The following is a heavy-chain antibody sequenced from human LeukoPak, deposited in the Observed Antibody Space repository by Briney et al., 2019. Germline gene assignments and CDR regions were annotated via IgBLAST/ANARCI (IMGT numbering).Heavy chain of an antibody. V-gene: IGHV3-23*01. J-gene: IGHJ1*01. CDR2: ISGSGGST. CDR3: AKDETREYFQH. Sequence: TGGSLRLSCAASGFTLSSYAMSWVRQAPGKGLEWVSAISGSGGSTYYADSVKGRFTISRDNSKNTLYLQMNSLRAEDTAVYYCAKDETREYFQHWGQGTLVTVSS. CDR1: GFTLSSYA.